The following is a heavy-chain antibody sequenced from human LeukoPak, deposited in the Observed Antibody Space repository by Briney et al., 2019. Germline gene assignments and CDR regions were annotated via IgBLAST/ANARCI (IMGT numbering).Heavy chain of an antibody. J-gene: IGHJ4*02. Sequence: SETLSLTCAVYGGSFSGYYWSWIRQPPGKGLEWIGEINHSGSTYYNPSLKSRVTISVDTSKNQFSLKLSSVTAADTAVYYCARGGDYGDYEPYYWGQGTLVTVSS. CDR2: INHSGST. V-gene: IGHV4-34*01. CDR3: ARGGDYGDYEPYY. D-gene: IGHD4-17*01. CDR1: GGSFSGYY.